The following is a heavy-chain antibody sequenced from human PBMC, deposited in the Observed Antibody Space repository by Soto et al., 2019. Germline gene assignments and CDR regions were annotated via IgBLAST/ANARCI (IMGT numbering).Heavy chain of an antibody. Sequence: EVQLVESGGGLVQPGGSLRLSCAASGFTVSSNYMSWVRQAPGKGLEWVSVIYSGGSTDYADSVKGRFTISRDNSKNRLYLPLNSLRAEDTAVYYCARDFVVPAGMSLARYYCYGMDVWGQGTTVTVSS. D-gene: IGHD2-2*01. CDR3: ARDFVVPAGMSLARYYCYGMDV. J-gene: IGHJ6*02. CDR2: IYSGGST. V-gene: IGHV3-66*01. CDR1: GFTVSSNY.